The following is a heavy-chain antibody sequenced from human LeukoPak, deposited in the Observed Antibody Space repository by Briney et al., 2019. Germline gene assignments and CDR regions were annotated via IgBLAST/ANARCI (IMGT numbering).Heavy chain of an antibody. V-gene: IGHV3-23*01. CDR2: ISVGGAGT. J-gene: IGHJ4*02. D-gene: IGHD6-13*01. CDR3: VKGFRAEDY. Sequence: GGSLRLSCAASGFTFSSYAMSWLRQAPGKGLEWVSVISVGGAGTYYADSEKGRFTISRDNSENTLYLQMNSLRAEDTAVYYCVKGFRAEDYWGQGTLVTVAS. CDR1: GFTFSSYA.